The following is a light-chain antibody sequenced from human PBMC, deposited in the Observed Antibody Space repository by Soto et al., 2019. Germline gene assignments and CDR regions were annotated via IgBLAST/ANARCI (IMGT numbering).Light chain of an antibody. CDR1: QRLNSKY. J-gene: IGKJ5*01. V-gene: IGKV3-20*01. Sequence: EIVLTQSPGTLSLSPGERATLSCRASQRLNSKYLAWHQQKHGQAPRLLIHDAFNRAPGIPDRFSGXGSATELNLSIRRLEPEDFAVYFCQQYDYLIHFGQGKRLDIK. CDR3: QQYDYLIH. CDR2: DAF.